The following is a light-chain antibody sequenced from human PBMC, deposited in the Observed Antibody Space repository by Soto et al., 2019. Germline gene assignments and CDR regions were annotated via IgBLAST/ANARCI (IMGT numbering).Light chain of an antibody. CDR3: QQYFDVPFT. V-gene: IGKV4-1*01. CDR1: QSVLYKSNNKNH. Sequence: DIVMTQSPDSLAVSLGERATIHCKSSQSVLYKSNNKNHLAWYQQKPGQPPQLIIYWASTRESGVPERFSGSGSGTDFTLTISSLEAEDVAFYWCQQYFDVPFTFGGGTKVDI. J-gene: IGKJ4*01. CDR2: WAS.